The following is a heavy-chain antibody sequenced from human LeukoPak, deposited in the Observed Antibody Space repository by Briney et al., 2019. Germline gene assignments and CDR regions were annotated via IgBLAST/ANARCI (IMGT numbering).Heavy chain of an antibody. V-gene: IGHV6-1*01. J-gene: IGHJ5*02. CDR1: GDIVSSDSAA. Sequence: SQTLSLTCAISGDIVSSDSAAWNWIRQSPSRGLEWLGRTYYRSKWYNDYAVSVKSRITINPDTSKNQFSLQLNSVTAADTAVYYCARGYCSSTSCSHKPNWFDPWGQGTLVTVSS. CDR3: ARGYCSSTSCSHKPNWFDP. D-gene: IGHD2-2*01. CDR2: TYYRSKWYN.